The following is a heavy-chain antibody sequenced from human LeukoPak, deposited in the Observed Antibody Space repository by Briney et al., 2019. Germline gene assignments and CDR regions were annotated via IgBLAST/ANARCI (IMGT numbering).Heavy chain of an antibody. CDR1: GFTVSSND. CDR2: LYRGGST. Sequence: QPGGSLRLSCAASGFTVSSNDMSWVRQAPGKGLEWVSLLYRGGSTYYADSVKGRFTISRDNSENTVYLQMNSLRAEDTAVYYCAGDHDYWGQGTLVTVSS. J-gene: IGHJ4*02. V-gene: IGHV3-53*01. CDR3: AGDHDY.